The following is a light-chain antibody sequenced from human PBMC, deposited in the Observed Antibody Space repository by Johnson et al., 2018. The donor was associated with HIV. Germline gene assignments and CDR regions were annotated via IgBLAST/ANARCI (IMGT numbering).Light chain of an antibody. V-gene: IGLV1-51*01. Sequence: HSVLTQPPSVSAAPGQKVTISCSGSSSNIGNNYVSWYQQLPGTAPKVLIYDNNKRPSGIPDKFSGSKSGTSATLGITGLRTGDEADYYCGTWDSSLSAYAFGTGTKVTVL. CDR2: DNN. J-gene: IGLJ1*01. CDR1: SSNIGNNY. CDR3: GTWDSSLSAYA.